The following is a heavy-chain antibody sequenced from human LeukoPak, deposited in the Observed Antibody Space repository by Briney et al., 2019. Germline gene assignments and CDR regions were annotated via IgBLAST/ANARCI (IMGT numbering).Heavy chain of an antibody. J-gene: IGHJ4*02. D-gene: IGHD3-16*02. V-gene: IGHV7-4-1*02. CDR3: ARAYQRLGELSLPNY. Sequence: ASVKVSCKASGYTFTNYAMNWVRQAPGQGLEWMGWIHPSTGNPTYAQGFTGRFVFSLDTSVSTTYLQISSLKAEDTAVYYCARAYQRLGELSLPNYWGQGTLVTVSS. CDR2: IHPSTGNP. CDR1: GYTFTNYA.